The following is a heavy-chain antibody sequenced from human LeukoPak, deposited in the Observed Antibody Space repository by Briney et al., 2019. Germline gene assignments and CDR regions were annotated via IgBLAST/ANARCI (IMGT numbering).Heavy chain of an antibody. CDR2: IYTSGST. J-gene: IGHJ4*02. Sequence: SETLSLTCAVSGGSISSYYWGWIRQPAGKGLEWIGRIYTSGSTNYNPSLKSRVTMSVDTSNNQLSLKMSSVTAADTAVYYCPRGGGWWSYWGQGTLVTVSS. CDR1: GGSISSYY. V-gene: IGHV4-4*07. D-gene: IGHD6-19*01. CDR3: PRGGGWWSY.